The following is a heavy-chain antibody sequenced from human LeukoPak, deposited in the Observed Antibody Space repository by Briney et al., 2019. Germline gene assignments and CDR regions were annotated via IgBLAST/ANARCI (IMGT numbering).Heavy chain of an antibody. D-gene: IGHD2-15*01. CDR2: ISGDGVSS. J-gene: IGHJ4*01. Sequence: GGSLILSCAASGYMLDDYAMHWVRQVPGRGPEWVSLISGDGVSSFYADSVKGRFTISRDNNNSSLSLQMRRLTTEDTAFYYCVREQFSHTSNYIENWGQGTLVTVSS. CDR1: GYMLDDYA. CDR3: VREQFSHTSNYIEN. V-gene: IGHV3-43*02.